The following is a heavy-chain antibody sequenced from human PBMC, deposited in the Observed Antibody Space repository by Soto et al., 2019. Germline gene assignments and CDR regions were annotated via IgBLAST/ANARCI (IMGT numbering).Heavy chain of an antibody. V-gene: IGHV3-30*18. J-gene: IGHJ6*02. D-gene: IGHD3-3*01. CDR3: AKALLPSITIFGVGPYFCMDV. CDR2: ISYDGSNK. Sequence: HPGGSMRLACAASGFTFSSYGMHWVRQAPGKGLEWVAVISYDGSNKYYADSVKGRFTISRDNSKNTLYLQMNSLRAEDTAVYYYAKALLPSITIFGVGPYFCMDVWGQGTTVTVSS. CDR1: GFTFSSYG.